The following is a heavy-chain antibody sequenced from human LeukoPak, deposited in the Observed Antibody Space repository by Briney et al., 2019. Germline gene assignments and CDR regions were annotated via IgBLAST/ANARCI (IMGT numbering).Heavy chain of an antibody. CDR3: ARLEWQLLRYSFDF. D-gene: IGHD1-26*01. V-gene: IGHV4-39*01. J-gene: IGHJ3*01. CDR1: GVSISSSSYY. Sequence: SETLSLTCTVSGVSISSSSYYWGWIRQPPGKGLEWIGSISYSWSGYYNPSLKRRVTMSVDTSKNQFSLKLSSVTAADTAVYYCARLEWQLLRYSFDFWGQGTMVTVSS. CDR2: ISYSWSG.